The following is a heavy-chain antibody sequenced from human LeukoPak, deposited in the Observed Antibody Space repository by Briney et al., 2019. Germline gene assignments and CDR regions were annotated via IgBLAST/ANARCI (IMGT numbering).Heavy chain of an antibody. Sequence: GGSLRLSCAASGFTFSSCGMSWVRQAPGKGLEWVSLISGSGGSTYYADSVKGRFTISRDNSKNTLYLQMNSLRAEDTAVFYCAKDRDDYVWGSYLGAFDIWGQGTMVTVSS. CDR2: ISGSGGST. D-gene: IGHD3-16*01. J-gene: IGHJ3*02. CDR1: GFTFSSCG. V-gene: IGHV3-23*01. CDR3: AKDRDDYVWGSYLGAFDI.